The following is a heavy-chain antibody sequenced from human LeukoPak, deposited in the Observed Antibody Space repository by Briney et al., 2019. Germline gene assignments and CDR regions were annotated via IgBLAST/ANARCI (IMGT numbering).Heavy chain of an antibody. CDR2: IYYSGST. J-gene: IGHJ5*02. Sequence: SETLSLTCAVYGGSFSGYYWSWIRQPPGKGLEWIGYIYYSGSTNYNPSLKSRVTISVDTSKNQFSLKLSSVTAADTAVYYCAREGISSSWYNWFDPWGQGTLVTVSS. CDR1: GGSFSGYY. D-gene: IGHD6-13*01. CDR3: AREGISSSWYNWFDP. V-gene: IGHV4-59*08.